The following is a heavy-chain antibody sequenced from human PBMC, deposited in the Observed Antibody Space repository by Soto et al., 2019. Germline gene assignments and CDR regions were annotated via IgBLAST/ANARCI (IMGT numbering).Heavy chain of an antibody. D-gene: IGHD1-26*01. CDR2: INPSGGST. Sequence: GASVKVSCKASGYTFTSYYMHWVRQAPGQGLEWMGIINPSGGSTSYAQKFQGRVTITADESTSTAYMELSSLRSEDTAVYYCARERYSGSYPSNYYYYYGMDVWGQGTTVTVSS. CDR3: ARERYSGSYPSNYYYYYGMDV. V-gene: IGHV1-46*01. CDR1: GYTFTSYY. J-gene: IGHJ6*02.